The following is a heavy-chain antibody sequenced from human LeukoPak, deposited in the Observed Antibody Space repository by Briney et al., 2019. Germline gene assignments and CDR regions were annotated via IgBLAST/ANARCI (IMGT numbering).Heavy chain of an antibody. V-gene: IGHV1-2*02. D-gene: IGHD2-15*01. J-gene: IGHJ5*02. CDR3: ARVNIVVVVAASRNWFDP. CDR1: GYTFTGYY. Sequence: ASVKVSCEASGYTFTGYYMHWVRQAPGQGLEWMGWINPNSGGTNYAQKFQGRVTMTRDTSISTAYMELSRLRSDDTAVYYCARVNIVVVVAASRNWFDPWGQGTLVTVSS. CDR2: INPNSGGT.